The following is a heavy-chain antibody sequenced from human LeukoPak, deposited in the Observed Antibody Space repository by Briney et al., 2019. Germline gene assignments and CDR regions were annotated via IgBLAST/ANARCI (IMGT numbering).Heavy chain of an antibody. J-gene: IGHJ4*02. CDR2: FSGSGGRT. V-gene: IGHV3-23*01. D-gene: IGHD2-8*01. CDR3: AKDRSCINDVCHGYFDY. CDR1: GFIFSRYA. Sequence: PGGSLRLSCAASGFIFSRYAMSWVRQAPGKGLEWVSNFSGSGGRTYYADCVKGRFTISRDNSKNKLYLQMTSLRARETAVYYCAKDRSCINDVCHGYFDYCGQGRLVTVSS.